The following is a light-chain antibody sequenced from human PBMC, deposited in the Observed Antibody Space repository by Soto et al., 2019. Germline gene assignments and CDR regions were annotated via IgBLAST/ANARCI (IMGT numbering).Light chain of an antibody. CDR2: RNN. CDR1: SSNIGSNY. Sequence: QSVPTQPPSASGTPGQRVTISCSGSSSNIGSNYVYWYQQLPGTVPKVLIYRNNQRASGVPDRFSGSKSGTSPFLAISGLRSEDEADYYCAAWDDSLSGRVFGGGTKLTVL. CDR3: AAWDDSLSGRV. V-gene: IGLV1-47*01. J-gene: IGLJ3*02.